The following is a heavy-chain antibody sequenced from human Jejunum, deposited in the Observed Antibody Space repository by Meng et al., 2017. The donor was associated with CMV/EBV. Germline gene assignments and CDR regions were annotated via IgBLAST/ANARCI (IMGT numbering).Heavy chain of an antibody. D-gene: IGHD2-2*01. J-gene: IGHJ4*02. CDR3: ARGAVDCSSTSCFSGFFDL. CDR1: SYT. Sequence: SYTMNWVRQAPRKGLEWVSSISSSSSSKSYADSVKGRFTISRDNAGNSLDLQMNSLRAEDTAVYYCARGAVDCSSTSCFSGFFDLWGQGTLVTVSS. V-gene: IGHV3-21*06. CDR2: ISSSSSSK.